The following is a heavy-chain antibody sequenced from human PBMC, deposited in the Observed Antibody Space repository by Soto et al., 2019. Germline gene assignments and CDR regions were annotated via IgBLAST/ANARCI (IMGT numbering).Heavy chain of an antibody. CDR3: ARYWNEDSGIYYYYGMDF. CDR1: GYTFTSYG. Sequence: QVQLVQSGAEVKKPGASVKVSCKASGYTFTSYGISWVRQAPGQGLEWMGWISAYNGNTNYAQKLQGRVTMTTETSTRTAYRELRSLRSDDTAVYYCARYWNEDSGIYYYYGMDFCGQGTTVTVSS. D-gene: IGHD1-1*01. J-gene: IGHJ6*02. V-gene: IGHV1-18*01. CDR2: ISAYNGNT.